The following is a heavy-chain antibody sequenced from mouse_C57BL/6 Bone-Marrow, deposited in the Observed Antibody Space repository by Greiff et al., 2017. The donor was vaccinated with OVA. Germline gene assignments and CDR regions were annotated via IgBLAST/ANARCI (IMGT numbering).Heavy chain of an antibody. Sequence: VKLVESGPGLVAPSQSLSITCTVSGFSLTSYGVHWVRQPPGKGLEWLVVIWSDGSTTYNSALKSRLSISKDNSKSQVFLKMNSLQTDDTAMYYCARPRYGSSYAMDYWGQGTSVTVSS. CDR3: ARPRYGSSYAMDY. CDR1: GFSLTSYG. V-gene: IGHV2-6*03. J-gene: IGHJ4*01. CDR2: IWSDGST. D-gene: IGHD1-1*01.